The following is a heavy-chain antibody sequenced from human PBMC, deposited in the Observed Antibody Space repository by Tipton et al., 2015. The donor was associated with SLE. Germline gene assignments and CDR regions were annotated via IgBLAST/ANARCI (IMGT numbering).Heavy chain of an antibody. D-gene: IGHD6-19*01. CDR1: GGSISSGGYS. V-gene: IGHV4-30-2*01. J-gene: IGHJ4*02. CDR2: IFHSGVT. Sequence: TLSLTCTVSGGSISSGGYSWNWIRQPPGKGLQWIGYIFHSGVTYYNPSLKSRVTMSVDRSKNQFSLRLTSVTAAGTAVYYCATELFRGYTSGWGPDYWGQGTLVTVSS. CDR3: ATELFRGYTSGWGPDY.